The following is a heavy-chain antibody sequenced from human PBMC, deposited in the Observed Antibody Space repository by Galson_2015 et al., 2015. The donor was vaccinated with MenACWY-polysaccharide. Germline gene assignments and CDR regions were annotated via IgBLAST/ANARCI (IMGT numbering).Heavy chain of an antibody. CDR1: GFTFSSYW. CDR3: VREGENAVAGTLDF. CDR2: INSDGST. J-gene: IGHJ3*01. Sequence: SLRLSCAASGFTFSSYWMNWVRQAPGKGLVWVSRINSDGSTSNADSVKGRFTMSRDNAKNTVYLQMNSLRAEDTAVYYCVREGENAVAGTLDFWGQGTMVTVSS. D-gene: IGHD6-19*01. V-gene: IGHV3-74*01.